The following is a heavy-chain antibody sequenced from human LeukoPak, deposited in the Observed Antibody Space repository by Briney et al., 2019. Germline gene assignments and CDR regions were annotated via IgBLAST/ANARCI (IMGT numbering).Heavy chain of an antibody. CDR2: INPSGGST. CDR3: AREVSVRGLTYFDY. D-gene: IGHD3-10*02. Sequence: ASVKVSCKASGGTFSSYTISWVRQAPGQGLEWMGIINPSGGSTSYAQKFQGRVTMTRDTSTSTVYMELSSLRSEDTAVYYCAREVSVRGLTYFDYWGQGTLVTVSS. V-gene: IGHV1-46*01. J-gene: IGHJ4*02. CDR1: GGTFSSYT.